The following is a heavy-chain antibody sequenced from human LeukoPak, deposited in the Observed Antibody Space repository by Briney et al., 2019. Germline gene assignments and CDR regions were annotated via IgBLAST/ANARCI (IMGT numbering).Heavy chain of an antibody. CDR1: GRSFSGYY. CDR2: INHSGST. D-gene: IGHD3-9*01. Sequence: ASETLSLTYAVYGRSFSGYYWSWIRQPPGKGLEWIGEINHSGSTNYNPSLKSRVTISVDTSKNQFSLKLSSVTAADTAVYYCARDLLTGYLGFDYWGQGTLVTVSS. V-gene: IGHV4-34*01. CDR3: ARDLLTGYLGFDY. J-gene: IGHJ4*02.